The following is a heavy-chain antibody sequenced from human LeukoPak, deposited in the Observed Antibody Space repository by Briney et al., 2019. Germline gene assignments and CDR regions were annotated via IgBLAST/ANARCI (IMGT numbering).Heavy chain of an antibody. CDR1: GFTFSGYW. CDR2: IKQDGYEK. J-gene: IGHJ4*02. D-gene: IGHD1-26*01. CDR3: ARDKIVGPTTLGY. Sequence: PGGSLRLSCAASGFTFSGYWMSWVRQTPEKGLEWVANIKQDGYEKYYVDSVKGRFTISRDNAKNSLYLQMNSLRADDTAVYYCARDKIVGPTTLGYWGQGTLVTVSS. V-gene: IGHV3-7*01.